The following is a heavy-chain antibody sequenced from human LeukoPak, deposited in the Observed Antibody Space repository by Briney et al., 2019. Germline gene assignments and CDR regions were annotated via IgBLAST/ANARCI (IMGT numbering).Heavy chain of an antibody. CDR2: ISSSGSTI. D-gene: IGHD3-10*02. J-gene: IGHJ6*04. CDR3: AELGITMIGGV. Sequence: GGSLRLSCAASGFTFSSYGMRWVRQAPGKGLEWVSYISSSGSTIYYADSVKGRFTISRDNAKNSLYLQMNSLRAEDTAVYYCAELGITMIGGVWGKGTTVTISS. CDR1: GFTFSSYG. V-gene: IGHV3-48*04.